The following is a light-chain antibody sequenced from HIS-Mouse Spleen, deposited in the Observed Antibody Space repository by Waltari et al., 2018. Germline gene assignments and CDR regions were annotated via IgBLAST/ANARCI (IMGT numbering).Light chain of an antibody. J-gene: IGLJ2*01. CDR1: SLRSSY. CDR2: GKN. CDR3: NSRDSSGNHVV. Sequence: SSELTQDPAVSVALGQTVRITCPGDSLRSSYASWYQQKPGQAPVLVIYGKNKRPSGIPDRFSGSSSGNTASLTITGAQAEDEADYYCNSRDSSGNHVVFGGGTKLTVL. V-gene: IGLV3-19*01.